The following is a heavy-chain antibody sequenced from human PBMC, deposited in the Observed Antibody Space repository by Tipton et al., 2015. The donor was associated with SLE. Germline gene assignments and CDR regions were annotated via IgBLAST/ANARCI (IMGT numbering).Heavy chain of an antibody. CDR2: IYYSGST. D-gene: IGHD2-21*02. J-gene: IGHJ3*02. CDR1: GGSISSYY. CDR3: TRQGLPGAFDI. Sequence: TLSLTCTVSGGSISSYYWSWIRQPPGKGLEWIGYIYYSGSTYYNPSLKSRVTISVDTSKNQFSLNLTSLTAADTAVYYCTRQGLPGAFDIWGRGTLVTVSS. V-gene: IGHV4-59*08.